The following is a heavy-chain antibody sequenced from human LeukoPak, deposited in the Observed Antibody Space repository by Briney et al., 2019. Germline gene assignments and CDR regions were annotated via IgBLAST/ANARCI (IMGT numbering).Heavy chain of an antibody. J-gene: IGHJ4*02. CDR3: ARDSGSQHLDY. D-gene: IGHD1-26*01. CDR1: GYTFSGYG. Sequence: GGSMRLSCAASGYTFSGYGIHWVRQAPGEGLEWVAVIRYDGSNKYYADSVKGRFTISRDNSKNTLYLQMNSLRAEDTAVYYCARDSGSQHLDYWGQGTLGTVSS. CDR2: IRYDGSNK. V-gene: IGHV3-33*01.